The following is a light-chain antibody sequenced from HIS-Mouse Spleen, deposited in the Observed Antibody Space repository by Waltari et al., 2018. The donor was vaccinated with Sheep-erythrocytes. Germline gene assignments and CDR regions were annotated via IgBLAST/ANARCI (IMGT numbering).Light chain of an antibody. CDR1: SSNIGTNT. J-gene: IGLJ3*02. CDR3: AAWDDSLNGPV. CDR2: SNS. V-gene: IGLV1-44*01. Sequence: QSVLTQPPSASGTPGQRVTISCSGSSSNIGTNTVNWFQQLPATAPKLLIYSNSQRPSGVPDRFPGSKSGTSASLAISGLQSEDEADYYCAAWDDSLNGPVFGGGTKLTVL.